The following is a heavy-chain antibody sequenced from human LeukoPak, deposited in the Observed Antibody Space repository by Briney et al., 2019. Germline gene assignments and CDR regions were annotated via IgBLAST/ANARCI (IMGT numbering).Heavy chain of an antibody. V-gene: IGHV3-23*01. J-gene: IGHJ4*02. D-gene: IGHD5-12*01. CDR3: AKGSYSGFSARADY. CDR1: GVTFSTFA. Sequence: PGGSLRLSCAASGVTFSTFAMNWVRQAPGKGLEWVSAISGSDVSTFYADSVKGRFTISRDDSKNTVYLQMNSLRAEDTAVYYCAKGSYSGFSARADYWGQGILVTVSS. CDR2: ISGSDVST.